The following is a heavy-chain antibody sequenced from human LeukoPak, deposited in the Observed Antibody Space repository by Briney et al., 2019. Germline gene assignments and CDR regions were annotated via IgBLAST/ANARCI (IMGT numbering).Heavy chain of an antibody. CDR3: ARDSIAAGIFGY. CDR2: ISYDGSNK. D-gene: IGHD6-13*01. CDR1: GFTFSSYA. Sequence: GGSLRLSCAASGFTFSSYAMHWVRQAPGKGLEWVAVISYDGSNKYYADSVKGRFTISRDNSKNTLYLQMNSLRAEDTAVYYCARDSIAAGIFGYWGQGTLVTVSS. J-gene: IGHJ4*02. V-gene: IGHV3-30-3*01.